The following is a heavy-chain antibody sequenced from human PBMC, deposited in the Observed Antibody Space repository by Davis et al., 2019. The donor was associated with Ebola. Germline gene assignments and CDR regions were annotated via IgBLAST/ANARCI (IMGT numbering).Heavy chain of an antibody. CDR1: GFTFRSYA. CDR3: ARSVDTPVVPYFDY. CDR2: ISYDGSNA. J-gene: IGHJ4*02. Sequence: GGSLRLSCAASGFTFRSYAMHWVRQAPGKGLEWVAVISYDGSNAHYADSVKGRFTISRDNSKNTQYLEMNSLGAEDTAVYYCARSVDTPVVPYFDYWGQGALVTVSS. D-gene: IGHD5-18*01. V-gene: IGHV3-30*04.